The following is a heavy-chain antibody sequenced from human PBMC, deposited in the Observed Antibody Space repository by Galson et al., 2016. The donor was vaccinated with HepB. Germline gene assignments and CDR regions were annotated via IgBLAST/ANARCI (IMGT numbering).Heavy chain of an antibody. J-gene: IGHJ6*02. CDR2: IYYNGIT. CDR3: ARGRPAGFAYYYYHGMDI. V-gene: IGHV4-59*08. CDR1: GGSISSYY. Sequence: SETLSLTCTVSGGSISSYYWSWIRQSPGRGLDWIGDIYYNGITDYNSSLKSRITISVDTSKNQLSLELRSVTTADTAVYFCARGRPAGFAYYYYHGMDIWGQGTTVTVSS. D-gene: IGHD3-16*01.